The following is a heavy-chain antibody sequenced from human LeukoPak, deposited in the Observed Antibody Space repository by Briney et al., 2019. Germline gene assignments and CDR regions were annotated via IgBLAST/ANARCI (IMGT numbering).Heavy chain of an antibody. D-gene: IGHD2-2*01. Sequence: GGSLRLSCAASGFTFSNAWMSWVHQAPGKGLEWVGRIKSKTDSGTTDYAAPVKGRFTISRDDSKNTLYLQMNSLKTEDTAVYYCTTAPAQSDYWGQGTLVTVSS. V-gene: IGHV3-15*01. CDR3: TTAPAQSDY. CDR2: IKSKTDSGTT. CDR1: GFTFSNAW. J-gene: IGHJ4*02.